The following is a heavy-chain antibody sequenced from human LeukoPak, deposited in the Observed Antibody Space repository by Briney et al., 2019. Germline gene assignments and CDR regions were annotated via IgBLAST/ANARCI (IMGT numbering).Heavy chain of an antibody. CDR1: GCSISSYY. CDR3: ARWILYSSGSYSDY. J-gene: IGHJ4*02. Sequence: SETLSLTCTVSGCSISSYYWSWIRQPPGKGLEWIWYIHYSGSINYNPSLKSRVTISVDTSKNQFSLKLSSVTAADTAVYYCARWILYSSGSYSDYWGQGTLVTVSS. D-gene: IGHD3-10*01. V-gene: IGHV4-59*01. CDR2: IHYSGSI.